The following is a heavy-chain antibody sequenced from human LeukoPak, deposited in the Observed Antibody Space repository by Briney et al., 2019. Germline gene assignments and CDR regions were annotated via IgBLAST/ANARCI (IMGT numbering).Heavy chain of an antibody. J-gene: IGHJ4*02. D-gene: IGHD1-26*01. CDR3: ARDGRELLDY. CDR1: GYTFTIYN. Sequence: GASVKVSCKTSGYTFTIYNINWVRQATGQGLEWMGWMNPNSGNTGYAQKFQGRVTITRNTSISTAYMELSRLRSDDTAVYYCARDGRELLDYWGQGTLVTVSS. V-gene: IGHV1-8*03. CDR2: MNPNSGNT.